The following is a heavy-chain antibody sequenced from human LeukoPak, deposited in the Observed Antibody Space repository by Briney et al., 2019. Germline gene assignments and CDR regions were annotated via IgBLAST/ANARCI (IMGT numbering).Heavy chain of an antibody. CDR3: ARFSTVHCYYYGMDV. J-gene: IGHJ6*02. V-gene: IGHV4-59*08. CDR2: IYYSGST. CDR1: GGSISSYY. Sequence: SETLSLTCTVSGGSISSYYWSWIRQPPGKGLEWIGYIYYSGSTNYNPSLKSRVTISVDTSKNQFSLKLSSVTAADTAVYYCARFSTVHCYYYGMDVWGQGTTVTVSS. D-gene: IGHD4-17*01.